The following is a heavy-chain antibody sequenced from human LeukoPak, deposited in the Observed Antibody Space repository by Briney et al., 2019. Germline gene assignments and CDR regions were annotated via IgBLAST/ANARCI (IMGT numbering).Heavy chain of an antibody. Sequence: SETLSLTXDVSGYSISSGYYWGWIRHPPGKGLECIGSIYHSGTTYYNPSLKSRVTISVDTSKNQFSLKLSSVTAADTAVYYCASSNWNGVDYWGQGTLVTVSS. CDR1: GYSISSGYY. D-gene: IGHD1-1*01. J-gene: IGHJ4*02. CDR3: ASSNWNGVDY. CDR2: IYHSGTT. V-gene: IGHV4-38-2*01.